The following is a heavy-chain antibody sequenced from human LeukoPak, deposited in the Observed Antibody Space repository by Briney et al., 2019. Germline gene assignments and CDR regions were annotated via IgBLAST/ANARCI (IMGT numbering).Heavy chain of an antibody. V-gene: IGHV3-21*01. CDR1: GFTFSSYS. CDR2: ISSSSSYI. D-gene: IGHD6-25*01. Sequence: GGSLRLPGAASGFTFSSYSMNWVRQAPGKGLEWVSSISSSSSYIYYADSVRGRFTISRDNAKNSLYLQMNSLRAEDTAVYYCARDPFSAGAEYFQYWGQGTLVTVSS. J-gene: IGHJ1*01. CDR3: ARDPFSAGAEYFQY.